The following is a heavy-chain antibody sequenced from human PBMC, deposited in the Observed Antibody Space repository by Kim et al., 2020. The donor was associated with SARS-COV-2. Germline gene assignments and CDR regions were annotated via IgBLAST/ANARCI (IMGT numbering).Heavy chain of an antibody. V-gene: IGHV3-49*04. CDR2: IRSKAYGGTT. CDR3: TRDKQLWYHYYGMDV. CDR1: GFTFGDYA. J-gene: IGHJ6*02. D-gene: IGHD5-18*01. Sequence: GGSLRLSCTASGFTFGDYAMSWVRQAPGKGLEWVGFIRSKAYGGTTEYAASVKGRFTISRDDSKSIAYLQMNSLKTEDTAVYYCTRDKQLWYHYYGMDVWGQGTTVTVSS.